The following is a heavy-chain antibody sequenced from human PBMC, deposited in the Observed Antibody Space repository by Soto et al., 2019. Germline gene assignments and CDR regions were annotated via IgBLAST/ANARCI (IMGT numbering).Heavy chain of an antibody. J-gene: IGHJ3*02. V-gene: IGHV5-51*01. Sequence: GESLKISCKGSGYSFTSYWIGWVRQMPGKGLEWMGIIYPGDSDTRYSPSFQGQVTISADKSISTAYLQWSSLKALDTAMYYCARQAYCSAGSCYSYDAFDIWGQGTMVTV. CDR3: ARQAYCSAGSCYSYDAFDI. D-gene: IGHD2-15*01. CDR2: IYPGDSDT. CDR1: GYSFTSYW.